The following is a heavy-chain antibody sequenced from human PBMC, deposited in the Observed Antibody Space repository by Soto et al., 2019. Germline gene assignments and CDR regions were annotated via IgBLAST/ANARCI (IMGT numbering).Heavy chain of an antibody. J-gene: IGHJ4*02. Sequence: PGGSLRLSCAASGLAFNRYFMTWLRQAPGKGLEWVATVDQAGSAKYYVDSVKGRFTISRDNAKNSLYVQMNSLRGEDTAVYYCARYCAYDSIYYCSSDRLDYWGQGTLVTVSS. D-gene: IGHD3-22*01. CDR1: GLAFNRYF. V-gene: IGHV3-7*01. CDR2: VDQAGSAK. CDR3: ARYCAYDSIYYCSSDRLDY.